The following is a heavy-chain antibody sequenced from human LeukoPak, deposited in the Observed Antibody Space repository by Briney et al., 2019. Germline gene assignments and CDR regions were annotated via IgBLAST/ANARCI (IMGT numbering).Heavy chain of an antibody. CDR1: GFTFSSYG. CDR2: ISYDGSNK. Sequence: GGSLRLSCAASGFTFSSYGMHWVRQAPGKGLEWVAVISYDGSNKYYADSVKGRFTISRDNSKNTLYLQMNSLRAEDTAVYYCARDSWRSSTSYFDYWGQGTLVTVSS. D-gene: IGHD2-2*01. V-gene: IGHV3-30*03. CDR3: ARDSWRSSTSYFDY. J-gene: IGHJ4*02.